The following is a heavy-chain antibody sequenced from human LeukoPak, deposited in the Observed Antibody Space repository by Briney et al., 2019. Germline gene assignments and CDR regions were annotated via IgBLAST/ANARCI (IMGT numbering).Heavy chain of an antibody. CDR1: GGSFSGYY. Sequence: PSETLSLTCAVHGGSFSGYYWSWIRQPPGKGLEWIGEINHSGSTNYNPSLKSRVTISVDTSKNQFSLKLSSVTAADTAVYYCARVDTNYGDYVDYWGQGTLVTVSS. J-gene: IGHJ4*02. CDR3: ARVDTNYGDYVDY. D-gene: IGHD4-17*01. CDR2: INHSGST. V-gene: IGHV4-34*01.